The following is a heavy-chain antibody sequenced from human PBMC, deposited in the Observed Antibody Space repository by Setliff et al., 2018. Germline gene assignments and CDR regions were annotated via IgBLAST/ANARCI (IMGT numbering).Heavy chain of an antibody. V-gene: IGHV3-21*06. J-gene: IGHJ1*01. D-gene: IGHD2-15*01. CDR2: ISDTSAFI. CDR3: ARASLGKFGSAVEYFHH. CDR1: GLTLTPYT. Sequence: PGGSLRLSCAASGLTLTPYTMTWVRQAPGKGPEWVSSISDTSAFIYYADSVKGRFTISRDNAKNTLYLQMNSLRADDTAVYYCARASLGKFGSAVEYFHHWGQGTLVTVS.